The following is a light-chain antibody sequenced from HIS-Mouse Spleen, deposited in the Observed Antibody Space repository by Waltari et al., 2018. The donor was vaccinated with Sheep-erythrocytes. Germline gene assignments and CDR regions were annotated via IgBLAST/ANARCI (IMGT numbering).Light chain of an antibody. CDR1: QGISSY. V-gene: IGKV1-8*01. Sequence: AIRMTQSPSSLSASTGDRVTITCRASQGISSYLAWYQQKPGKASKLLIYAASTLQSGVPSRFRGSGSGTDFTLTISCLQSEDFATYYCQQYYSYPYTFGQGTKLEIK. CDR3: QQYYSYPYT. J-gene: IGKJ2*01. CDR2: AAS.